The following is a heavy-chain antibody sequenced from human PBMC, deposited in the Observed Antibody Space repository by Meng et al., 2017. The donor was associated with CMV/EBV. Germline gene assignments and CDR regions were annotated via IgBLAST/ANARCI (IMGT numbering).Heavy chain of an antibody. J-gene: IGHJ6*02. D-gene: IGHD2-2*01. CDR3: ARDLKPAAVVFWYYYYGMDV. CDR2: ISSSSSTI. CDR1: GFTFSSYS. V-gene: IGHV3-48*04. Sequence: SLKSSCAASGFTFSSYSMNWVRQAPGKGLEWVSYISSSSSTIYYADSVKGRFTISRDNAKNSLYLQMNSLRAEDTAVYYCARDLKPAAVVFWYYYYGMDVWGQGTTVTVSS.